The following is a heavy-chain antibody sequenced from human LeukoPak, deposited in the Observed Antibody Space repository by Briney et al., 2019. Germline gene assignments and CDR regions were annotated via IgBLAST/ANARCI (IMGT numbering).Heavy chain of an antibody. CDR1: GGSISSSSYY. CDR2: IYYSGST. J-gene: IGHJ5*02. V-gene: IGHV4-39*07. D-gene: IGHD3-3*01. CDR3: AREALYGSSSTWPYNWFDP. Sequence: SETLSLTCTVSGGSISSSSYYWGWIRQPPGKGLEWIGSIYYSGSTYYNPSHKSRVTISVDTSKNQFSLKLSSVTAADTAVYYCAREALYGSSSTWPYNWFDPWGQGTLVTVSS.